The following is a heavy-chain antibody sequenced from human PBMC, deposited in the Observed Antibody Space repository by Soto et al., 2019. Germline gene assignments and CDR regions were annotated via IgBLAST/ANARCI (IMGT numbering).Heavy chain of an antibody. D-gene: IGHD3-9*01. J-gene: IGHJ4*02. CDR3: ATRIYDILTGYYLDGFDY. V-gene: IGHV1-24*01. CDR1: GDTLTELS. CDR2: FDPEDGET. Sequence: ASVKVSCKVSGDTLTELSMHWVRQAPGKGLEWMGGFDPEDGETIYAQKFQGRVTMTEDTSTDTAYMELSSLRSEDTAVYYCATRIYDILTGYYLDGFDYWGQGTLVTVSS.